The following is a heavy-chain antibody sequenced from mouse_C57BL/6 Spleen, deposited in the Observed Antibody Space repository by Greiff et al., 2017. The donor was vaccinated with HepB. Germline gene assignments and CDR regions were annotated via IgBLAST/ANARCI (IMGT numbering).Heavy chain of an antibody. CDR1: GYSITSGYY. CDR2: ISYDGSN. CDR3: AKTAQATYYYAMDY. J-gene: IGHJ4*01. V-gene: IGHV3-6*01. Sequence: EVKLMESGPGLVKPSQSLSLTCSVTGYSITSGYYWNWIRQFPGNKLEWMGYISYDGSNNYNPSLKNRISITRDTSKNQFFLKLNSVTTEDTATYYCAKTAQATYYYAMDYWGQGTSVTVSS. D-gene: IGHD3-2*02.